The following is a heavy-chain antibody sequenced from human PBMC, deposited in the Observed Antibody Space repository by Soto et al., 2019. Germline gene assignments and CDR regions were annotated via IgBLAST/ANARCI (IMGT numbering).Heavy chain of an antibody. Sequence: ASVKVSCKASGYTFSHYGIGWVRQAPGQGLEWMGWISAYNGNRHFAEGLRGRITMTTNTTTSTADMELRSLSSDDTAVYYCARGGQECSNSGCGYIYDGMDVWGQGATVTVSS. D-gene: IGHD1-26*01. J-gene: IGHJ6*02. CDR2: ISAYNGNR. CDR3: ARGGQECSNSGCGYIYDGMDV. V-gene: IGHV1-18*01. CDR1: GYTFSHYG.